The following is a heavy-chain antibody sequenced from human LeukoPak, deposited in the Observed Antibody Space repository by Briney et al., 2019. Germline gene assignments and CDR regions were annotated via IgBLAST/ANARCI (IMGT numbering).Heavy chain of an antibody. CDR3: ARSDAYYYDSSGYYYFDY. CDR1: GYTFSSYA. J-gene: IGHJ4*02. Sequence: SVKVSCKASGYTFSSYAISWVRQAPGQGLGWMGGIIPIFGTANYAQKFQGRVTITADESTSTAYMELSSLRSEDTAVYYCARSDAYYYDSSGYYYFDYWGQGTLVTVSS. V-gene: IGHV1-69*13. CDR2: IIPIFGTA. D-gene: IGHD3-22*01.